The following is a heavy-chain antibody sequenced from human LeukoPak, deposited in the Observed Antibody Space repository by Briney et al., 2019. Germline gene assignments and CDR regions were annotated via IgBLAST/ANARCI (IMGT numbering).Heavy chain of an antibody. CDR2: IYGSGYT. CDR1: GGSISSGGYS. J-gene: IGHJ4*02. D-gene: IGHD2-8*01. V-gene: IGHV4-61*08. CDR3: ATCKGVWAQVDG. Sequence: PSETLSLTCAVSGGSISSGGYSWSWIRQPPGKGLEWVGYIYGSGYTNYNPSLKSRVTISLDTSKNQFSLKLNSVTAAGTAIYYCATCKGVWAQVDGWGQGTLVTVSS.